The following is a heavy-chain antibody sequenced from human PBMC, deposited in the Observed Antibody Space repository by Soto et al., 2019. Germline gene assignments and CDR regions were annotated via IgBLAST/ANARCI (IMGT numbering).Heavy chain of an antibody. J-gene: IGHJ6*02. V-gene: IGHV3-7*05. CDR2: IKQDGSEK. D-gene: IGHD2-15*01. Sequence: GGSLRLSCAASGFTFSSYWMSWVRQAPGKGLEWVANIKQDGSEKYYVDSVKGRFTISRDNAKNSLYLQMNSLRAEDTAVYYCARDVEAWLLNPMDVWGQGTTVTVSS. CDR1: GFTFSSYW. CDR3: ARDVEAWLLNPMDV.